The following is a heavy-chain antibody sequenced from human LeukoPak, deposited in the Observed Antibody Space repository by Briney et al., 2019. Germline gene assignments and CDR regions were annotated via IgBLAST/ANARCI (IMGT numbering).Heavy chain of an antibody. V-gene: IGHV3-53*04. CDR3: ARFLGRITISGVVPYGMDV. CDR2: IYSAGGT. CDR1: GFTVSSIY. D-gene: IGHD3-3*01. J-gene: IGHJ6*02. Sequence: SGGSLRLSCAASGFTVSSIYMTWVRQAPGKGLEWVSLIYSAGGTYYTDSVKGRFTISRHSSKNTLYLQLNSLRGEDTAVYYCARFLGRITISGVVPYGMDVWGQGTTVTVSS.